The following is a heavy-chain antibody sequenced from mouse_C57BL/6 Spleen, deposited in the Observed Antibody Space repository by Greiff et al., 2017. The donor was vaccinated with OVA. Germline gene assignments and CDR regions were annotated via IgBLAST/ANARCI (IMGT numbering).Heavy chain of an antibody. J-gene: IGHJ3*01. D-gene: IGHD2-4*01. CDR3: ARVFYYDYAWFAY. CDR1: GFTFSDYG. CDR2: ISSGSSTI. Sequence: DVKLVESGGGLVKPGGSLKLSCAASGFTFSDYGMHWVRQAPEKGLEWVAYISSGSSTIYYADTVKGRFTISRDNAKNTLFLQMTSLRSEDTAMYYCARVFYYDYAWFAYWGQGTLVTVSA. V-gene: IGHV5-17*01.